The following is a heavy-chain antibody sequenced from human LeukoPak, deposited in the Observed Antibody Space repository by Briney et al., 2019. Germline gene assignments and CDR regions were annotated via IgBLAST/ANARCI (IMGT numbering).Heavy chain of an antibody. CDR2: ISSSGSTI. CDR1: GFTFSSYE. J-gene: IGHJ6*03. V-gene: IGHV3-48*03. CDR3: ARRMFYYYYMDV. D-gene: IGHD3-10*02. Sequence: GGSLRVSCAASGFTFSSYEMNWVRQAPGKGLEWVSYISSSGSTIYYADSVKGRFTISRDNAKNSLYLQMNSLRAEDTAVYYCARRMFYYYYMDVWGKGTSVTVSS.